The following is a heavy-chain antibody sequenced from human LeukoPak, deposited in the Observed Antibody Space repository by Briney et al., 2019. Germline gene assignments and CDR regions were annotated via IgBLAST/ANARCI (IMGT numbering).Heavy chain of an antibody. Sequence: ASVKVSCKASGYTVIDFFIHWVRQAPGQGLEWMGRINPNSGGTEYPPNFQGRVPMTRDTSISATYLELNRLTSDDTAVYYCARDLSSTSNWELDYWGQGTLVTVSS. CDR1: GYTVIDFF. D-gene: IGHD7-27*01. J-gene: IGHJ4*02. CDR3: ARDLSSTSNWELDY. V-gene: IGHV1-2*06. CDR2: INPNSGGT.